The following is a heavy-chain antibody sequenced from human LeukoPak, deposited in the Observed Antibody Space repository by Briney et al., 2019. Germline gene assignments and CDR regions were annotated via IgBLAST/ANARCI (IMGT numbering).Heavy chain of an antibody. J-gene: IGHJ5*02. CDR2: IYYSGST. CDR3: ASGVAVAGTGSWFDP. Sequence: PSETLSLTCTVSGGSISSYYWSWIRQPPGKGLEWIGYIYYSGSTNYNPSLKSRVTISVDTSKNQFSLKLSSVTAADTAVYYCASGVAVAGTGSWFDPWDQGTLVTVSS. V-gene: IGHV4-59*12. D-gene: IGHD6-19*01. CDR1: GGSISSYY.